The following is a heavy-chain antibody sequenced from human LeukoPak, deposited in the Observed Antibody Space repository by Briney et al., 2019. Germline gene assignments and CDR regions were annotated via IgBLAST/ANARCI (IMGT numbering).Heavy chain of an antibody. D-gene: IGHD2-21*01. CDR3: TRDAHRNNWYFDI. CDR1: GDSMSSHS. J-gene: IGHJ2*01. CDR2: VFYSGVT. Sequence: SETLSLTCKVSGDSMSSHSWTWIRQSPGKSLEWIGYVFYSGVTDYNPSLKSRVTISIDTSKLQFSLRLTSVTVADTAVYYCTRDAHRNNWYFDIWGRGTLVTVSS. V-gene: IGHV4-59*11.